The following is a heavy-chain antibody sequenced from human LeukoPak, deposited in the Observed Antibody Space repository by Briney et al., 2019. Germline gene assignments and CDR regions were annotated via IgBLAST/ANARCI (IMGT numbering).Heavy chain of an antibody. Sequence: GGSLRLSCAASGFTFSSHAMGWVRQAPGKGLEWVSSITGSGGSTYYGDSVKGRFTISRDNAKNSLYLQMNSLRAEDTAVYYCARDNNYYDSSGYYAYWGQGTLVTVSS. V-gene: IGHV3-23*01. CDR2: ITGSGGST. CDR1: GFTFSSHA. D-gene: IGHD3-22*01. J-gene: IGHJ4*02. CDR3: ARDNNYYDSSGYYAY.